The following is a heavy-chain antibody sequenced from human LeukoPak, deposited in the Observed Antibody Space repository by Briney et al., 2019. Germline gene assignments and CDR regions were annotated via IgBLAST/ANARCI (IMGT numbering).Heavy chain of an antibody. J-gene: IGHJ6*03. CDR2: IYYSGST. D-gene: IGHD2-15*01. V-gene: IGHV4-38-2*02. CDR3: ARGYCSGGSCYSFYYYYYMDV. Sequence: SETLSLTCTVSGYSISSGYYWGWIRQPPGKGLEWIGSIYYSGSTYYNPSLKSRVTISVDTSKNQFSLKLSSVTAADTAVYYCARGYCSGGSCYSFYYYYYMDVWGKGTTVTVSS. CDR1: GYSISSGYY.